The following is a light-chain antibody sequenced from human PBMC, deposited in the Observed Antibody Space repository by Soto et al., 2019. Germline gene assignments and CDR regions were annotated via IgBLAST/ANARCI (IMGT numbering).Light chain of an antibody. CDR1: QGISSF. V-gene: IGKV1-9*01. CDR2: AAS. CDR3: QQYDTYFRYT. J-gene: IGKJ2*01. Sequence: IQLTQSPSSLSASVGDSVTITCRASQGISSFLAWYQQKPGKAPKLLIYAASTLQSGVPSRFSGSGSGTEFTLTIGSLQPDDFANYYCQQYDTYFRYTFGQGTKGDIK.